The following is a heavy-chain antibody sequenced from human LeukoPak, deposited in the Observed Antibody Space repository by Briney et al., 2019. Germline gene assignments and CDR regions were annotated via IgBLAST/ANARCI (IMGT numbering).Heavy chain of an antibody. D-gene: IGHD2-2*01. Sequence: PGGSLRLSCAASGFTFSSYSMNWVRQAPGKGLEWVSSISSSSSYIYYADSVKGRFTISRDNAKNSLYLQMNSLRAEDTAVYYCARDRGYCSSTSCPSYDYWGQGTLVTVSS. CDR2: ISSSSSYI. CDR1: GFTFSSYS. V-gene: IGHV3-21*01. J-gene: IGHJ4*02. CDR3: ARDRGYCSSTSCPSYDY.